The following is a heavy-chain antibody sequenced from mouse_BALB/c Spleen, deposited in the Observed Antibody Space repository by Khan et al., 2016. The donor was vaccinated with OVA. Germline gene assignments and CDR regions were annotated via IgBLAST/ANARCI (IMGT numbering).Heavy chain of an antibody. Sequence: VQLKESGPGLVKPSQSLSLTCTVTGYSITSDYAWNWIRQFPGNKLGWMGYISYSGSTSYNPSLKSRISITRDTSKNQFFLQLNSVTTEDAATYYWARSIMANWGQGTTLTVSS. CDR3: ARSIMAN. CDR1: GYSITSDYA. CDR2: ISYSGST. J-gene: IGHJ2*01. V-gene: IGHV3-2*02.